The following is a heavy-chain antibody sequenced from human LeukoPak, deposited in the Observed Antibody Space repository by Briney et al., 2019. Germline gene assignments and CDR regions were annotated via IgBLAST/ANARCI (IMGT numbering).Heavy chain of an antibody. D-gene: IGHD3-10*01. J-gene: IGHJ4*02. CDR2: IRYDGSNK. Sequence: PGGSLRLSCAAPGFTFSSYGMHWVRQAPGKGLEWVAFIRYDGSNKYYADSVKGRFTISRDNSKNTLYLQMNSLRAEDTAVYYCAKCPPYGSGSYYFDYWGQGTLVTVSS. V-gene: IGHV3-30*02. CDR1: GFTFSSYG. CDR3: AKCPPYGSGSYYFDY.